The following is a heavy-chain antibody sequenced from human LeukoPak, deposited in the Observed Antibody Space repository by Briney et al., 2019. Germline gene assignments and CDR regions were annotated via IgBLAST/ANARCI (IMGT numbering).Heavy chain of an antibody. CDR1: GFTFTSHW. D-gene: IGHD3/OR15-3a*01. CDR2: INPDGSQK. Sequence: PGGSLGLSCVASGFTFTSHWMNWVRQAPGKGLEWVASINPDGSQKFYVDSVKGRFAISRDNTKTSLYLQMNSLGAEDTAIYYCAKLLGPVTTYDSWGRGTRVTVSS. V-gene: IGHV3-7*01. J-gene: IGHJ4*02. CDR3: AKLLGPVTTYDS.